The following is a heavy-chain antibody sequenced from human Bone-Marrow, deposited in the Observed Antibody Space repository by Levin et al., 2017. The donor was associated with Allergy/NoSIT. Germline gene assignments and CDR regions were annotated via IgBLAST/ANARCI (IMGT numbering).Heavy chain of an antibody. CDR3: ARDAADSSSWYGGYYYYGMDV. CDR2: INPNSGGT. CDR1: GYTFTGYY. D-gene: IGHD6-13*01. V-gene: IGHV1-2*04. J-gene: IGHJ6*02. Sequence: ASVKVSCKASGYTFTGYYMHWVRQAPGQGLEWMGWINPNSGGTNYAQKFQGWVTMTRDTSISTAYMELSRLRSDDTAVYYCARDAADSSSWYGGYYYYGMDVWGQGTTVTVSS.